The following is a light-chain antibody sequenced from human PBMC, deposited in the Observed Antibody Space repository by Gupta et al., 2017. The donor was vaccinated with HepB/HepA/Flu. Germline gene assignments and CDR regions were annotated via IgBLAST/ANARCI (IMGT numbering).Light chain of an antibody. Sequence: QSVLTQPPSASGTSGQRVTFSCSGSSSNIGSNTVNWYRQFPGTAPTLLMYSNNQRPSGVPDRFSGSKSGTSASLAISGLQSEDEADYYCATWDDSLNGVVFGGGTKLTV. V-gene: IGLV1-44*01. CDR2: SNN. J-gene: IGLJ2*01. CDR3: ATWDDSLNGVV. CDR1: SSNIGSNT.